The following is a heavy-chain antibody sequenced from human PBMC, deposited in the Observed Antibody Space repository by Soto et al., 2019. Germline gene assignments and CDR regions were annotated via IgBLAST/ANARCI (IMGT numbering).Heavy chain of an antibody. CDR1: GDSINSFY. V-gene: IGHV4-59*01. Sequence: SETLSLTCTVSGDSINSFYWTWIRQPPGKGLEWVGYIFSSGSTNYNPSLKSRVTISVDTSENQFSLKLTSVTAADTAVYYCARVGYCSSTPCWPIGYFEYWGQGTLVTVSS. J-gene: IGHJ4*02. CDR3: ARVGYCSSTPCWPIGYFEY. CDR2: IFSSGST. D-gene: IGHD2-2*01.